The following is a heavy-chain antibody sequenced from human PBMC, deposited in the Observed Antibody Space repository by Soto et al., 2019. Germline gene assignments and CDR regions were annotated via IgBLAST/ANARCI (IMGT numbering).Heavy chain of an antibody. Sequence: TGGSLRLSCAASGFTFSSYAMSWVRQAPGKGLEWVSAISGSGGSTYYADSVKGRFTISRDNSKNTLYLQMNSLRAEDTAVYYCAKLQLVNLYYYYYMDVWGKGTTVTVSS. D-gene: IGHD6-6*01. V-gene: IGHV3-23*01. J-gene: IGHJ6*03. CDR1: GFTFSSYA. CDR3: AKLQLVNLYYYYYMDV. CDR2: ISGSGGST.